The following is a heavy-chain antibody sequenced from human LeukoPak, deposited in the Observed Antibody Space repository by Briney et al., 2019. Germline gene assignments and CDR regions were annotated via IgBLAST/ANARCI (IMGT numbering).Heavy chain of an antibody. CDR1: GFTFSSYW. CDR2: IKQDGSEK. J-gene: IGHJ6*02. CDR3: ARRSSGWDYYYYYGMDV. Sequence: GGSLRLSCAASGFTFSSYWMSWVRQAPGKGLEWVANIKQDGSEKYYVDSVKGRFTISRDNAKNSLYLQMNSLRAEDTAVYYCARRSSGWDYYYYYGMDVWGQGTTVTVSS. D-gene: IGHD6-19*01. V-gene: IGHV3-7*01.